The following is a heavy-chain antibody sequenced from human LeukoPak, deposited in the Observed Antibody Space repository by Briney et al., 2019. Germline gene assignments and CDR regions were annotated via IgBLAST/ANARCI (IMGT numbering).Heavy chain of an antibody. J-gene: IGHJ5*02. Sequence: SETLSLTCTVSGYSISSGYYWGWIRQPPGKGLEWIGSIYHSGSTYYNPSLKSRVTISVDTSKNQFSLKLSSVTAADTAVYYCAREVLRFFDPWGQGTLVTVSS. CDR2: IYHSGST. V-gene: IGHV4-38-2*02. D-gene: IGHD3-3*01. CDR3: AREVLRFFDP. CDR1: GYSISSGYY.